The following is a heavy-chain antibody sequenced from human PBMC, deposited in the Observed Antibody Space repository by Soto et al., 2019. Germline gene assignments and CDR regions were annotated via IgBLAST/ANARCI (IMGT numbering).Heavy chain of an antibody. V-gene: IGHV1-69*01. D-gene: IGHD1-20*01. Sequence: QAHLMQSGAEVKKPGSSVKVSRKASGGTFSGYAISWVRQRPGRGLEWMGGIIPIFGITTYAEKFQGRITRGGGESTGTAFLDLRSLISEDTAVYYCARDPRSITGTTSSEDFQFWGPGTLVSVSS. CDR3: ARDPRSITGTTSSEDFQF. J-gene: IGHJ1*01. CDR2: IIPIFGIT. CDR1: GGTFSGYA.